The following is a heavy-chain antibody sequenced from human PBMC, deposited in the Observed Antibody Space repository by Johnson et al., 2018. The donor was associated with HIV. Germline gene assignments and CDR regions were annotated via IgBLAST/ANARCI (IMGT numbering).Heavy chain of an antibody. CDR3: VRDDGISGDAFDM. CDR1: GFTFSSYA. Sequence: QVQLMESGGGVVQPGRSLRLSCAASGFTFSSYAMHWVRQAPGKGLEWVAVILYDGINKYYADSVKGRFTISRDNSKNTQYLQMNSLRAEDTAVYYCVRDDGISGDAFDMWGQGTMVTVSS. CDR2: ILYDGINK. V-gene: IGHV3-30*04. D-gene: IGHD3-10*01. J-gene: IGHJ3*02.